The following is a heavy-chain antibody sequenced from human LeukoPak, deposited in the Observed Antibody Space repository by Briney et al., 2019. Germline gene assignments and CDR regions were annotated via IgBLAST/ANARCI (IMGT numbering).Heavy chain of an antibody. Sequence: PGGSLRLSCAASGFTFSSYAMSWVRQAPGKGLEWVSAISGSGGSTYYADSVKGRFTIPRDNSKNTLYLQMNSLRAEDTAVYYCAKVFTIFGVVIKRGLHFDYWGQGTLVTVSS. CDR2: ISGSGGST. CDR1: GFTFSSYA. CDR3: AKVFTIFGVVIKRGLHFDY. J-gene: IGHJ4*02. D-gene: IGHD3-3*01. V-gene: IGHV3-23*01.